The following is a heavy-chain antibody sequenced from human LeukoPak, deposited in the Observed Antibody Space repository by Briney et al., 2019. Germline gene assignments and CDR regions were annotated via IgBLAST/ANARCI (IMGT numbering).Heavy chain of an antibody. V-gene: IGHV1-18*01. Sequence: ASVKVSCKASGYTFISYGISWVRQAPGQGLEWMGWISAYNGNTNYAQKLQGRVTMTTDTSTSTAYMELRSLRSDDTAVYYCARERGGSGSSNFDYWGQGTLVTVSS. CDR2: ISAYNGNT. CDR3: ARERGGSGSSNFDY. CDR1: GYTFISYG. J-gene: IGHJ4*02. D-gene: IGHD3-10*01.